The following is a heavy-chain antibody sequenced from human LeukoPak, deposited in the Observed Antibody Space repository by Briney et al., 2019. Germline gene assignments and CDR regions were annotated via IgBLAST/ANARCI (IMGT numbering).Heavy chain of an antibody. V-gene: IGHV3-23*01. D-gene: IGHD1-1*01. CDR3: AKCGYDWNYVTFVDY. CDR1: GFTFSSYA. Sequence: GGSLRLSCAASGFTFSSYAMSWVRQAPGKGLEWVSAISGSGGSTYYADSVKGRFTISRDNSKNTLYLQMNSLRAEDTAVYYCAKCGYDWNYVTFVDYWGQGTLVTVPS. J-gene: IGHJ4*02. CDR2: ISGSGGST.